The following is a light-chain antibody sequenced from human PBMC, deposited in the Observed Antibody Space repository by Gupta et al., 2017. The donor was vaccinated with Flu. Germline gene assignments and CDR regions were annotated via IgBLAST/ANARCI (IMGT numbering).Light chain of an antibody. V-gene: IGKV1-33*01. CDR3: QQCHSVPLT. Sequence: GDRGTITCQASQDIRNCIKWYQQKPGTAPRLRIYDASNLQTGVPSRFSGSGSGTDFTFTISGLQPEDTATYYCQQCHSVPLTFGGGTKVESK. CDR2: DAS. J-gene: IGKJ4*01. CDR1: QDIRNC.